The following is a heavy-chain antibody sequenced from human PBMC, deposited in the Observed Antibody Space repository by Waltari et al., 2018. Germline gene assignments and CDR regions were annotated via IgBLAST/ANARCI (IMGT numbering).Heavy chain of an antibody. CDR3: VKDWTGDSCSQGCMDV. V-gene: IGHV3-23*01. J-gene: IGHJ6*02. CDR2: ISGSGGST. D-gene: IGHD2-21*01. Sequence: EVQLLESGGGLVQPGGSLRLSCAASGFTFSSYAMSWVRQAPGKGLEWVSAISGSGGSTYYADSVKGRFTISRDNSKNTLYLQMNSLRAEDTAVYYCVKDWTGDSCSQGCMDVWGQGTTVTVSS. CDR1: GFTFSSYA.